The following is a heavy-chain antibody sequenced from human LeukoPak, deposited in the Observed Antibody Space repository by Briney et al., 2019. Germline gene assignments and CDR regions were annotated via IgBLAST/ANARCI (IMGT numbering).Heavy chain of an antibody. D-gene: IGHD3-10*01. V-gene: IGHV1-69*01. CDR1: GGTFSSYA. CDR2: IIPIFGTA. CDR3: ARQTYYSAYFDY. J-gene: IGHJ4*02. Sequence: SVKVSCKASGGTFSSYAISWVRQAPGQGLEWMGGIIPIFGTANYAQKFKGRVTITSDESTSTEYMEMSSLRSEDTAVHYCARQTYYSAYFDYWGQGTLVTVSS.